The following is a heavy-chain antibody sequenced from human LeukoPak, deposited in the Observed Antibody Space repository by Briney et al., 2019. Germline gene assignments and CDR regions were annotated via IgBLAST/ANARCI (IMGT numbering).Heavy chain of an antibody. D-gene: IGHD2-15*01. CDR3: ARDYFSRAAVLGYFDF. Sequence: PGGALRLSCAASGSSGTTNYMSWVRQAPGKGLEFVSIVYGGDTTVYADSVKGRFTISRDTSKNTLFLQMSSLTVEDTAVYYCARDYFSRAAVLGYFDFWGRGTLVTVSS. J-gene: IGHJ2*01. CDR1: GSSGTTNY. CDR2: VYGGDTT. V-gene: IGHV3-66*01.